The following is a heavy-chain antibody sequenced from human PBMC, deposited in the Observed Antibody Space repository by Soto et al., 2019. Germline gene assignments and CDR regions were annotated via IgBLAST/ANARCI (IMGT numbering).Heavy chain of an antibody. D-gene: IGHD2-21*01. J-gene: IGHJ4*02. CDR3: ARKALNQAYCGGDCYGDYFDY. V-gene: IGHV3-48*03. Sequence: GESLKISCAASGFTFSSYEMNWVRQAPGKGLEWVSYISSSGSTIYYADSVKGRFTISRDNAKNSLYLQMNSLRAEDTAVYYCARKALNQAYCGGDCYGDYFDYWGQGTLVTVSS. CDR1: GFTFSSYE. CDR2: ISSSGSTI.